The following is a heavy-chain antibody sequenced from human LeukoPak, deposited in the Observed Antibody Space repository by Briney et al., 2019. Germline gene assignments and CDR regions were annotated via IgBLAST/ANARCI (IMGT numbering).Heavy chain of an antibody. D-gene: IGHD3-22*01. V-gene: IGHV3-30*04. Sequence: GGSLRLSCAASGFTFSSYAMHWVRQAPGKGLEWVAVISYDGSNKYYADSVKGRFTISRDNSKNTLYLQMNSLRAEDTAVYYCAKDTLAYYYDSSGYGGYFDYWGQGTLVTVSS. J-gene: IGHJ4*02. CDR3: AKDTLAYYYDSSGYGGYFDY. CDR2: ISYDGSNK. CDR1: GFTFSSYA.